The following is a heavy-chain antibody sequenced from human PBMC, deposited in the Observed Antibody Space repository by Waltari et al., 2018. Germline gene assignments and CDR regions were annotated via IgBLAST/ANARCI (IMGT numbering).Heavy chain of an antibody. CDR2: INHSGST. CDR1: GGSFSGYY. V-gene: IGHV4-34*01. CDR3: ARLNYCSSTSCQPTAGWFDP. Sequence: QVQLQQWGAGLLKPSETLSLTCAVYGGSFSGYYWSWIRQPPGKGLEWIGEINHSGSTNSNPSLKRRVTISVDTSKAQFSLKLSSVTAADTAVYYCARLNYCSSTSCQPTAGWFDPWGQGTLVTVSS. D-gene: IGHD2-2*01. J-gene: IGHJ5*02.